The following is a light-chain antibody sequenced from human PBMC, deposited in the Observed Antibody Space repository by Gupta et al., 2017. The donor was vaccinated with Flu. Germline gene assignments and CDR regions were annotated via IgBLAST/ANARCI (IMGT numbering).Light chain of an antibody. CDR2: DDS. J-gene: IGLJ3*02. Sequence: SYVLTQPPSVSVAPGQAARISCGGNNIGGKSVHWYQQRPGQAPVLVLYDDSDRPSGIPERFTGSNVGNEATLTINRVEDGDEADYYCQVWDPSSDHWVFGGGTKLTVL. CDR1: NIGGKS. CDR3: QVWDPSSDHWV. V-gene: IGLV3-21*02.